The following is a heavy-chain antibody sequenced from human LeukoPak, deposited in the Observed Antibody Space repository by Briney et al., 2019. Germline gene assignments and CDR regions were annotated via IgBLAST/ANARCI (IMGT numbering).Heavy chain of an antibody. D-gene: IGHD3-10*01. J-gene: IGHJ3*02. Sequence: GGSLRLSCAASGFTFSSYGMNWVRQAPGKGLEWVSSISSSSGYIYYADSVKGRFTISRDNAKNSLYLQMSSLRAEDTAVYYCARVTPDYYYGSGSKENDAFDIWGQGTMVTVSS. V-gene: IGHV3-21*01. CDR2: ISSSSGYI. CDR1: GFTFSSYG. CDR3: ARVTPDYYYGSGSKENDAFDI.